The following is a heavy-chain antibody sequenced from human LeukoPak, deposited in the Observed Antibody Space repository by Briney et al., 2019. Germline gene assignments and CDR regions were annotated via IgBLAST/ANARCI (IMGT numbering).Heavy chain of an antibody. CDR1: GFTFSSYA. CDR3: ARIYYDSSGYSGAFDI. D-gene: IGHD3-22*01. Sequence: GGSLRLSCAASGFTFSSYAMSWVRQAPGKGLEWVSAISGSGGSTYYADSVKGRFTISRDNAKNSLYLQMNSLRAEDTALYHCARIYYDSSGYSGAFDIWGQGTMVTVSS. V-gene: IGHV3-23*01. CDR2: ISGSGGST. J-gene: IGHJ3*02.